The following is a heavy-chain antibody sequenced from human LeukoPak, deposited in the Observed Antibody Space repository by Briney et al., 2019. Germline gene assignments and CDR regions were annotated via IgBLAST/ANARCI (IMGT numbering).Heavy chain of an antibody. CDR2: ISSISSYI. CDR3: ARAKTHNYGDYGTYHDAFDI. V-gene: IGHV3-21*01. D-gene: IGHD4-17*01. Sequence: GGSLRLSCAASGFTSSSYEMNWVRQAPGKGLKWVSSISSISSYIYYADSVKGRFTISRDNPKNSLYLQMNSLRAEDTAVYYCARAKTHNYGDYGTYHDAFDIWGQGTMVTVSS. J-gene: IGHJ3*02. CDR1: GFTSSSYE.